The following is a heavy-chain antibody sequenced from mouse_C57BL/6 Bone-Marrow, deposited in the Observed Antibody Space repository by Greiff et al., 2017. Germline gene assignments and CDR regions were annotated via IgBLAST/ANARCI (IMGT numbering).Heavy chain of an antibody. J-gene: IGHJ4*01. V-gene: IGHV1-15*01. D-gene: IGHD1-1*01. CDR3: ARESLITTVVATEAIDY. CDR1: GYTFTDYE. Sequence: QVQLQQSGAELVRPGASVTLSCKASGYTFTDYEMHWVKQTPVHGLEWIGAIDPETGGTAYNQKFKGKAILTADKSSSTAYMELRSLTSEDSAVYYGARESLITTVVATEAIDYWGQGTSVTVSS. CDR2: IDPETGGT.